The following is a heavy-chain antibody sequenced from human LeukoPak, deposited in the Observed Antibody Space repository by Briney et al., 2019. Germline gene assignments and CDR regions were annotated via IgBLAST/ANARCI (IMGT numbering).Heavy chain of an antibody. CDR3: ITDRNYYDSSGYHYEDY. Sequence: GGSLRLSCAASGFTFSNAWMNWVRQAPGKGLEWVGRIKSKTDGGTTDYAAPVKGRFTISRDDSKNTLYLQMNSLKTEDTAVYYCITDRNYYDSSGYHYEDYWGQGTLVTVSS. CDR2: IKSKTDGGTT. D-gene: IGHD3-22*01. J-gene: IGHJ4*02. V-gene: IGHV3-15*07. CDR1: GFTFSNAW.